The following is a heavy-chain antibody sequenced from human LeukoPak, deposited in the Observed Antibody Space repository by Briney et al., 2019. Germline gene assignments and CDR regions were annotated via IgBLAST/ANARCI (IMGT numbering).Heavy chain of an antibody. CDR2: IWYDGSNK. Sequence: PGGSLRLSRAASGFTFSSYGMHWVRQAPGKGLEWVAVIWYDGSNKYYADSVKGRFTISRDNSKNTLYLQMNSLRAEDTAVYYCARESSVGAHKAFDYWGQGTLVTVSS. J-gene: IGHJ4*02. CDR1: GFTFSSYG. CDR3: ARESSVGAHKAFDY. V-gene: IGHV3-33*01. D-gene: IGHD1-26*01.